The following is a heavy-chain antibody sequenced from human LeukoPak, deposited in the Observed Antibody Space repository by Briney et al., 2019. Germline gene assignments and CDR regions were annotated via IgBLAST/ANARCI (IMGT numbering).Heavy chain of an antibody. CDR3: ARDPGDRRELRLDY. V-gene: IGHV3-21*01. CDR1: GFTFSSYS. J-gene: IGHJ4*02. CDR2: ISGSGSYI. D-gene: IGHD1-26*01. Sequence: GGSLRLSCAASGFTFSSYSINWVRQAPGKGLEWVSSISGSGSYIYYADSVKGRFTISRDNAKNSLYLQMNSLRAEDTAVYYCARDPGDRRELRLDYWGQGTLVTVSS.